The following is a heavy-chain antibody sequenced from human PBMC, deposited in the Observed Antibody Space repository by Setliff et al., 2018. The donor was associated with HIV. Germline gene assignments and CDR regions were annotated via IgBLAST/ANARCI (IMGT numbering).Heavy chain of an antibody. V-gene: IGHV1-8*02. CDR3: ARGYTNVEMSTTYYYYMDV. Sequence: ASVKVSCKASGYSFTNNDINWVRQATGQGLKWLGWMNPKNGHTTYAQKFQGRVSMLRDTSTGTAYMELTSLTSDDAGVYYCARGYTNVEMSTTYYYYMDVWGIGTAVTVSS. D-gene: IGHD1-1*01. J-gene: IGHJ6*03. CDR1: GYSFTNND. CDR2: MNPKNGHT.